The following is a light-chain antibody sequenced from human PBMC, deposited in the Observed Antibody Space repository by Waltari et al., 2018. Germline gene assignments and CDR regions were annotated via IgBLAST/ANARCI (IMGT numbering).Light chain of an antibody. J-gene: IGKJ4*01. Sequence: IVFTQSHGPLAVFPGERGTLSCRASQTITGSWLTWYHQKPGQAPRLLIYGASNRAPGIPDRFSGSGSGTDFTLTISRLEPEDSAVYYCQQYDGSVVTFGGGTKVEIK. CDR2: GAS. CDR3: QQYDGSVVT. CDR1: QTITGSW. V-gene: IGKV3-20*01.